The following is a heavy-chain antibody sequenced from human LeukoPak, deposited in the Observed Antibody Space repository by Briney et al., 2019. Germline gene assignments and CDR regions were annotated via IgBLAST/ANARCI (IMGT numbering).Heavy chain of an antibody. J-gene: IGHJ2*01. D-gene: IGHD3-10*01. Sequence: PSETLSLTCTVSGGFISGYYWSWIRQPPGKGLEWIGYIHYTGSTNYNPSLKSRVTILVDMSENQFSLKLNSVTAADTAVYYCARINGAGSGSGTYPPTYWYFDLWGRGTLVTVSS. CDR2: IHYTGST. CDR1: GGFISGYY. CDR3: ARINGAGSGSGTYPPTYWYFDL. V-gene: IGHV4-59*08.